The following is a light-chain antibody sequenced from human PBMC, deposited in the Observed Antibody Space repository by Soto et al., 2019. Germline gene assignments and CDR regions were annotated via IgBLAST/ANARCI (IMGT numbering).Light chain of an antibody. CDR3: QQYDNSPLT. CDR2: DAS. Sequence: EILVTQSPSTLSLSAGERAALSCRASQSVSSYLDWYQQKPGKAPRLLIYDASSRDTGIPARFSGSGYGTDFNLTISRLEPEDFAVYYCQQYDNSPLTFGGGTKVDIK. CDR1: QSVSSY. V-gene: IGKV3-20*01. J-gene: IGKJ4*01.